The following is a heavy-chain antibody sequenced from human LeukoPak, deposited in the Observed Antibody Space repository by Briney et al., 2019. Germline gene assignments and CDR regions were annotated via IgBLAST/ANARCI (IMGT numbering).Heavy chain of an antibody. D-gene: IGHD6-13*01. V-gene: IGHV4-39*02. CDR1: GGSISSSSYY. CDR3: AREVRQQLVHDY. J-gene: IGHJ4*02. CDR2: IYYSGST. Sequence: PSETLSLTCTVSGGSISSSSYYWGWIRQPPGKGLEWIGSIYYSGSTYYNPSLKSRVTISVDTSKNQFSLKLSSVTAADTAVYYCAREVRQQLVHDYWGQGTLVTVSS.